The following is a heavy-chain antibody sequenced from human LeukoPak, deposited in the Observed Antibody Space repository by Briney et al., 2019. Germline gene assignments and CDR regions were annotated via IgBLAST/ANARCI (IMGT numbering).Heavy chain of an antibody. CDR3: AKRGVVSRVILVGFHKEAYYFDS. CDR2: ICDSGGRT. J-gene: IGHJ4*02. CDR1: GITLSNYG. D-gene: IGHD3-22*01. V-gene: IGHV3-23*01. Sequence: PGGSLRLSCAVSGITLSNYGMSWVRQAPGKGLEWVAGICDSGGRTNYADSVKGRFTISRDNPKNTLYLQMNSLRAEDTAVYFCAKRGVVSRVILVGFHKEAYYFDSWGQGALVTVSS.